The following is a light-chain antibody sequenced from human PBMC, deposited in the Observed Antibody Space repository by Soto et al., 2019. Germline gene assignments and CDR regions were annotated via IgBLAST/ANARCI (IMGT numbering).Light chain of an antibody. V-gene: IGLV2-14*01. CDR3: SSYAGGSTYV. Sequence: QSALTQPASVCGSPGQSIPISCTGTSSDIGGYKYVSWYQQHPGKAPKLMIYDVSNRTSGVSNRFSGSRSGNTATLTISGLQGEDEAEYYCSSYAGGSTYVFGTGTKLTVL. CDR2: DVS. J-gene: IGLJ1*01. CDR1: SSDIGGYKY.